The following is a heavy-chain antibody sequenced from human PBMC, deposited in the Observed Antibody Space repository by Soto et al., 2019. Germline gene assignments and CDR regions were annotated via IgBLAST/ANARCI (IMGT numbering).Heavy chain of an antibody. D-gene: IGHD3-9*01. Sequence: SGPTLVNPTQTLTLTCTFSGFSLSTSGEGVGWIRQPPGKALEWLGLIYWDDDKRYCPSLKIRVTITKDTSKNQVVLTMTNMDPVDTGTYYCAHISFDILTGTLFDSWGQGTLVTVSS. CDR3: AHISFDILTGTLFDS. CDR2: IYWDDDK. J-gene: IGHJ4*02. V-gene: IGHV2-5*02. CDR1: GFSLSTSGEG.